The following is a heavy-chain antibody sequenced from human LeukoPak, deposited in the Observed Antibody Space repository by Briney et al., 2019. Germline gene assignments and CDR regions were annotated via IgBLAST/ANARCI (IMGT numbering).Heavy chain of an antibody. V-gene: IGHV3-21*01. Sequence: GGSLRLSCAASGFTFNSYTLNWVRQAPGKGLEWVSSIDSSSSYIYYADSVKGRFTISRDNAKNSLYLQMNSLRVEDTAVYYCARHKIYGDYYDYHMDVWGKGTTVTISS. CDR3: ARHKIYGDYYDYHMDV. D-gene: IGHD4-17*01. J-gene: IGHJ6*03. CDR2: IDSSSSYI. CDR1: GFTFNSYT.